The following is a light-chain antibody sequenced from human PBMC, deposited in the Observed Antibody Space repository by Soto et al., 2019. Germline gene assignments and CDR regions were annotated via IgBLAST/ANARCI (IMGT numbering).Light chain of an antibody. CDR1: NSNVNN. J-gene: IGLJ1*01. V-gene: IGLV2-14*01. CDR2: GVS. CDR3: RSSPSSSTFV. Sequence: QSLLTQPASVSVAPGQSITVCCTGTNSNVNNVSWHQQQPGRAPKIMIHGVSNRSSGVSNRFSGSKSGNTASLTISGLQAEDEAAYYCRSSPSSSTFVFGTGTKVTVL.